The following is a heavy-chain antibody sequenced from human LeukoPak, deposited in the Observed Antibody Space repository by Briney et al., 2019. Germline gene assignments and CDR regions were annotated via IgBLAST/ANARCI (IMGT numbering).Heavy chain of an antibody. CDR3: ARRHYYYDSSGYLHDAFDI. Sequence: SETLSLTCTVSGGSISSYYWSWIRQPPGKGLEYIGYIYYSGRTNYNPSLKSRVTISVDTSKNQFSLKLSSVTAADTAVYHCARRHYYYDSSGYLHDAFDIWGQGTMVSVSS. V-gene: IGHV4-59*08. CDR2: IYYSGRT. J-gene: IGHJ3*02. D-gene: IGHD3-22*01. CDR1: GGSISSYY.